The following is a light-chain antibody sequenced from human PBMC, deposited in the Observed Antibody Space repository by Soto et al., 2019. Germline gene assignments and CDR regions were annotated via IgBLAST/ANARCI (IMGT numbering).Light chain of an antibody. CDR1: QSISTN. V-gene: IGKV3-15*01. CDR3: QQYGKWTLT. J-gene: IGKJ3*01. CDR2: GAS. Sequence: EIVMTQSPATLSVSPGERASLSCRASQSISTNLAWYQQKPGQAPRLLIYGASTRATGIPARFSGSGSGTEFTLTISIPLSEDFAVYYCQQYGKWTLTFGPGTKVDIK.